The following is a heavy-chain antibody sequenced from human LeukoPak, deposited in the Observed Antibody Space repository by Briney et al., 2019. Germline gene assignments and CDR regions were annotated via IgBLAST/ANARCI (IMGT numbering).Heavy chain of an antibody. Sequence: SETLSLTCAVYGGSFSGYYWSWIRQPPGKGLEWIGDIHYSGNTKYNPSLRSRVTISVDTSKNQFSLKLNSVTAADTAVYYCARDRPPGLTASWGQGILVTVSS. V-gene: IGHV4-59*01. CDR3: ARDRPPGLTAS. CDR1: GGSFSGYY. D-gene: IGHD1-14*01. CDR2: IHYSGNT. J-gene: IGHJ4*02.